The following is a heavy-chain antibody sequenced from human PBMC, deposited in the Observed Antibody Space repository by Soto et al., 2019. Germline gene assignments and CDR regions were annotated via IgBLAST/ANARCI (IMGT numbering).Heavy chain of an antibody. CDR3: ARLGGSSWILAYYFDY. CDR2: IYYSGST. D-gene: IGHD6-13*01. J-gene: IGHJ4*02. CDR1: GGSISSSSYY. Sequence: SETLSLTCTVSGGSISSSSYYWGWIRQPPGKGLEWIGSIYYSGSTYYNPSLKSRVTISVDTSKNQFSLKLSSVTAADTAVYYCARLGGSSWILAYYFDYWGQGTLVTVSS. V-gene: IGHV4-39*01.